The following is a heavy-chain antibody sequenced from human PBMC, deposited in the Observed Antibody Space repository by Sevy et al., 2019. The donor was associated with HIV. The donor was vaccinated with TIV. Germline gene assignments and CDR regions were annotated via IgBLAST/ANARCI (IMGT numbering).Heavy chain of an antibody. CDR2: ISYDGSNK. D-gene: IGHD2-2*01. CDR3: ARVNGGCSSTSGFTWGGVTNAFDI. J-gene: IGHJ3*02. Sequence: GESLKISCAASGFTFSSYAMHWVRQAPGKGLEWVAVISYDGSNKYYADSVKGRFTISRDNSKNTLYLQMNSLRAEDTAVYYCARVNGGCSSTSGFTWGGVTNAFDIWGQGTMVTVSS. V-gene: IGHV3-30-3*01. CDR1: GFTFSSYA.